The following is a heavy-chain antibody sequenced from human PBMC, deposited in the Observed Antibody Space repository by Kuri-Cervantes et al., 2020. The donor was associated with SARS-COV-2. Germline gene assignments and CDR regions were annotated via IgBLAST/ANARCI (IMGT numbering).Heavy chain of an antibody. V-gene: IGHV4-59*12. D-gene: IGHD2-2*01. CDR2: IYYSGST. J-gene: IGHJ6*02. CDR1: GGSISSYY. CDR3: ASIVVVPAASGYYYYYGMDV. Sequence: GSLRLSCTVSGGSISSYYWSWIRQPPGKGLEWIGYIYYSGSTNYNPSLKSRVTISVDTSKNQFSLKLSSVTAADTAVYYCASIVVVPAASGYYYYYGMDVWGQGTTVTVSS.